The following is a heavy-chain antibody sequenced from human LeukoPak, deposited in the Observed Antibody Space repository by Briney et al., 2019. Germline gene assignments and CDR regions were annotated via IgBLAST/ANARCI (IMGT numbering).Heavy chain of an antibody. Sequence: PGGSLRLSCAASGFTFSDHYMSWIRRAPGKGLEWVSYISSGGSSTYNADSVKGRFTISRDNAKNSVYLQMNSLRAEDTAVYYCARDQYGSTNYGVFDSWGQGTLVTVSP. J-gene: IGHJ4*02. V-gene: IGHV3-11*01. CDR3: ARDQYGSTNYGVFDS. CDR1: GFTFSDHY. D-gene: IGHD6-13*01. CDR2: ISSGGSST.